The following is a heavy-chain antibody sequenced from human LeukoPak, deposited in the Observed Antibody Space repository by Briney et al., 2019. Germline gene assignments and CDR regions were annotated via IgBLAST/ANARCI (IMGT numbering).Heavy chain of an antibody. CDR1: GYSISSGYY. CDR3: ARPRGFFGVVIFDY. V-gene: IGHV4-38-2*02. D-gene: IGHD3-3*01. J-gene: IGHJ4*02. CDR2: IYHSGST. Sequence: SETLSLTCTVSGYSISSGYYWGWIRQPPGKGLEWIGSIYHSGSTYYNPSLKSRVTISVDTSKNQFSLKLSSVTAADTAVYYCARPRGFFGVVIFDYWGQGTLVTVSS.